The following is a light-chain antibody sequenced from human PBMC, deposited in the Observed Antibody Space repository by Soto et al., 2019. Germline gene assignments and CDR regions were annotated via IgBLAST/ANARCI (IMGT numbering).Light chain of an antibody. Sequence: QSVLTQPPSVSGAPGQRVTISCTGSSSNIGAGYNVHWYQQLPGTAPKLLIYGNTNRPSGVPDRFSGSKSGTSASLAITGLQAEDEGDYYCQSYDSSLNAVVFGGGTKVTVL. CDR2: GNT. CDR1: SSNIGAGYN. J-gene: IGLJ2*01. CDR3: QSYDSSLNAVV. V-gene: IGLV1-40*01.